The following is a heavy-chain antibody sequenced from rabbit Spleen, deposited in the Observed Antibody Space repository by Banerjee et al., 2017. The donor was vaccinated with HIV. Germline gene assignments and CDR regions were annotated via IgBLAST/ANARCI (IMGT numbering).Heavy chain of an antibody. D-gene: IGHD4-1*01. Sequence: QLKESGGGLVQPGGSLKLSCTASGFTLSSYYMNWVRQAPGKGLEWIGYIDPVFGITYYANWVNGRFSISRENAQNTVFLQMTSLTAADTATYFCARDTNAWGAMDLWGQGTLVTVS. CDR3: ARDTNAWGAMDL. V-gene: IGHV1S7*01. CDR1: GFTLSSYY. J-gene: IGHJ4*01. CDR2: IDPVFGIT.